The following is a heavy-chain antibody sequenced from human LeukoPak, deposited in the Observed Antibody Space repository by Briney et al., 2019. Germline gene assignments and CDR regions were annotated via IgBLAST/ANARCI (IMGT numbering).Heavy chain of an antibody. Sequence: GESLKISCKGSGYSFTSYWIGWVRQMPGKGLGGSRIIYPGDSDTRYSTSFQGEVTISADKSNSTAYLQWSSLKASGTTMYYCARLDILTGNFDYWGQGTLVTVSS. J-gene: IGHJ4*02. CDR2: IYPGDSDT. CDR3: ARLDILTGNFDY. D-gene: IGHD3-9*01. CDR1: GYSFTSYW. V-gene: IGHV5-51*01.